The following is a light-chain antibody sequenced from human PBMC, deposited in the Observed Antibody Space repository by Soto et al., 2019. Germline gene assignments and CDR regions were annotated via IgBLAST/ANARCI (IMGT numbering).Light chain of an antibody. CDR1: QSVSSSY. J-gene: IGKJ2*01. V-gene: IGKV3-20*01. CDR2: GAS. CDR3: QLYGSSPLYT. Sequence: EIVLTQSPGTLSLSPGERATLSCRASQSVSSSYLAWYQQKPGQAPRLVIYGASSRATGIPDRFSGSGSGTDFTLTISRLEPEDFAVYYCQLYGSSPLYTFGQRTKLEIK.